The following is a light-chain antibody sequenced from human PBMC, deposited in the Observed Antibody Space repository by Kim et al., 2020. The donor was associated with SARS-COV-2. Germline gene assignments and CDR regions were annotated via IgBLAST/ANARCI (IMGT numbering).Light chain of an antibody. CDR3: KSRDSRRGKVV. CDR2: GKD. J-gene: IGLJ2*01. V-gene: IGLV3-19*01. Sequence: AVGQTVRIKCQGDSLRSYYATWYQQKSGQAPVLVFYGKDKRPSGIPDRFSGSSSGNTASLTITGAQAADEADYYCKSRDSRRGKVVFGGGTKVNVL. CDR1: SLRSYY.